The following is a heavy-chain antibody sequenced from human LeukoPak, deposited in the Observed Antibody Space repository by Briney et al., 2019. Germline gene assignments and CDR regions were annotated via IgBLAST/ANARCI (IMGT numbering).Heavy chain of an antibody. CDR1: GFTFSSYS. CDR2: ISSSSSYI. Sequence: GGSLRLSCAASGFTFSSYSMNWVRQAPGKGLEWVSSISSSSSYIYYADSVKGRFTISRDSAKNSLYLQMNGLRAEDTAVYYCARGTVPDYGDYVYYFDYWGQGTLVTVSS. CDR3: ARGTVPDYGDYVYYFDY. V-gene: IGHV3-21*01. D-gene: IGHD4-17*01. J-gene: IGHJ4*02.